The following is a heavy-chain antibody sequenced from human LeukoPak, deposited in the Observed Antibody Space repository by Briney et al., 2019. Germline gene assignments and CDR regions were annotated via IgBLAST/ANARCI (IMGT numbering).Heavy chain of an antibody. CDR3: ARGLVDTGRSRFDY. V-gene: IGHV4-4*02. J-gene: IGHJ4*02. D-gene: IGHD5-12*01. CDR2: THHSGST. Sequence: SETLSLTCAVSGESISSSNWWSWLRHPPGKGLEWIGETHHSGSTNYNPSRKSRVTISVDKAKNQLSLKMTSVTAADAAVYYCARGLVDTGRSRFDYWGQGTLVTVSS. CDR1: GESISSSNW.